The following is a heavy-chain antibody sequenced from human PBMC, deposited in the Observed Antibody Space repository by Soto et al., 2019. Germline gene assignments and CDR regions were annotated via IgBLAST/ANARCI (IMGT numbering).Heavy chain of an antibody. V-gene: IGHV3-23*01. CDR1: GFTISSYD. Sequence: EVQLLESGGGLVQPGGSLRLSCAAAGFTISSYDMSWVRQAPGKGLEWVADISGSGANRYFADTVKGRFTISRDNSKNTLYVQMNSLRAEDKAVYYCATPRSGTTTGSGGFDHWGQGTLVTVSS. CDR2: ISGSGANR. D-gene: IGHD4-17*01. CDR3: ATPRSGTTTGSGGFDH. J-gene: IGHJ4*02.